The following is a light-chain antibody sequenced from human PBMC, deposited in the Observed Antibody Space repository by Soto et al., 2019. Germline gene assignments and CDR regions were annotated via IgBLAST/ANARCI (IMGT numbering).Light chain of an antibody. CDR3: QQRSNWPT. CDR2: DAS. J-gene: IGKJ5*01. V-gene: IGKV3-11*01. CDR1: QSISFY. Sequence: EIVLTQSPATLSLSPGERATLSFRASQSISFYLTLYQHKPGQAPRLLIYDASNRATGIPARFSGSGYGTDFTLTISSLEPEDFAVYYCQQRSNWPTFGQGTRLEI.